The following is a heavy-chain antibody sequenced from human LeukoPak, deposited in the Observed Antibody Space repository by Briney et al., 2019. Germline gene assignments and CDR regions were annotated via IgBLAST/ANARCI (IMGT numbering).Heavy chain of an antibody. CDR3: ARGGYYYDSSGYSWFDP. V-gene: IGHV1-18*01. CDR2: ISAYNGNT. CDR1: GYTFTSYG. Sequence: GASVKVSCKASGYTFTSYGISWVRQAPGQGLEWMGWISAYNGNTNYAQKLQGRVTMTTDTPTSTAYMELRSLRSDDTAVYYCARGGYYYDSSGYSWFDPWGQGTLVTVSS. D-gene: IGHD3-22*01. J-gene: IGHJ5*02.